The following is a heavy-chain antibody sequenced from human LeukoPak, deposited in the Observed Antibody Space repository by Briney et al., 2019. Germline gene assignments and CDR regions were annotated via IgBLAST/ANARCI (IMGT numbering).Heavy chain of an antibody. D-gene: IGHD3-10*01. Sequence: GGSLRLSCAASGFTVSRYAVSWVRHAPGKGRECVSAFSGSGGSTCYADSVKGPFTTSRDKSNNTLYLQMNSLRPDDTAVYYCATRPNYYGSGSYYNPLDYWGQGTLVTVSS. CDR1: GFTVSRYA. V-gene: IGHV3-23*01. J-gene: IGHJ4*02. CDR2: FSGSGGST. CDR3: ATRPNYYGSGSYYNPLDY.